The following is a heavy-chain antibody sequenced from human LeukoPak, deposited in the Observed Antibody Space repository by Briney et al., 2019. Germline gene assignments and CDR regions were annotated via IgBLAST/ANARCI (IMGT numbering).Heavy chain of an antibody. V-gene: IGHV4-34*01. J-gene: IGHJ5*02. D-gene: IGHD3-3*01. CDR2: INHSGST. CDR1: GGSFSGYY. CDR3: ARGQTYYDFWSGYNNWFDP. Sequence: SEAPSLPCAVYGGSFSGYYWSWIRQPPGKGLEWIGEINHSGSTSYNPSLKSRVTISVDTSKNQFSLKLSSVTAADTAVYYCARGQTYYDFWSGYNNWFDPWGQGTLVTVSS.